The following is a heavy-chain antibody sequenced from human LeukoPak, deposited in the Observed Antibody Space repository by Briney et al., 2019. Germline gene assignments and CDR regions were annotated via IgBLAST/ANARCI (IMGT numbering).Heavy chain of an antibody. J-gene: IGHJ4*02. CDR3: ARERRRMGVFDY. Sequence: PSETLSLTCTVSGGSISSSSYYWGWIRQPPGKGLEWIGSIYYSGSTYYNPSLKSRVTISVDTSKNQFSLKLSSVTAADTAVYYCARERRRMGVFDYWGQGTLVTVSS. D-gene: IGHD3-16*01. CDR2: IYYSGST. V-gene: IGHV4-39*07. CDR1: GGSISSSSYY.